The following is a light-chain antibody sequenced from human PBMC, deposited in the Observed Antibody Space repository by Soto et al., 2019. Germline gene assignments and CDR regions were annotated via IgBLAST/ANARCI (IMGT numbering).Light chain of an antibody. CDR2: YDD. Sequence: QSVLTQPPSVSEAPRQRVTISCSGSSSNIGNNAVNWYQQLPGQAPKIVIYYDDLLTSGVPDRFSGSKSGTSASLAISALQSDDEADYYCAAWDDSLNAYVFGPGTKVTVL. CDR1: SSNIGNNA. J-gene: IGLJ1*01. V-gene: IGLV1-36*01. CDR3: AAWDDSLNAYV.